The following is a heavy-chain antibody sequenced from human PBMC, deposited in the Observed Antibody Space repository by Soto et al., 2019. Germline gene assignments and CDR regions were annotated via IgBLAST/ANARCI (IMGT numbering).Heavy chain of an antibody. V-gene: IGHV3-30*18. J-gene: IGHJ6*02. CDR3: SKDLAYYGSGTYYALDV. CDR1: GFPFSRYA. D-gene: IGHD3-10*01. CDR2: ISYDGSNK. Sequence: QVQLVESGGGVVQPGRSLRLSCAASGFPFSRYAMHWVRQAPGKGLEWVAVISYDGSNKYHTDSVKGRFTISRDNSKNTLFLQMDSLRGDDPAMYYCSKDLAYYGSGTYYALDVWGQGTTVTVFS.